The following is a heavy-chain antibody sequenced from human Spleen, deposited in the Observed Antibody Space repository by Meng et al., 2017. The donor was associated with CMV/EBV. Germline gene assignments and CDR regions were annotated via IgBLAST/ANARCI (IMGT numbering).Heavy chain of an antibody. CDR1: GGSIRGNY. CDR3: ARGVAARSGNCIPKSYFYGMDV. Sequence: GSLRLSCYVSGGSIRGNYWGWIRQHPGRRLEWIGYIYYGGSTNYNPSLKSRVTISADTSKNQFSLKLTSVTAADTAVYYCARGVAARSGNCIPKSYFYGMDVWGQGPTVTVSS. CDR2: IYYGGST. V-gene: IGHV4-59*01. D-gene: IGHD6-6*01. J-gene: IGHJ6*02.